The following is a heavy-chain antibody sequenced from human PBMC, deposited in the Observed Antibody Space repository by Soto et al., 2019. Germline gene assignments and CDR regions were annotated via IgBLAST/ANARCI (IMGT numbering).Heavy chain of an antibody. V-gene: IGHV1-69*13. J-gene: IGHJ1*01. Sequence: SVKVSCKASGGTFSSYAISWVRQAPGQGLEWMGGIIPIFGTANYAQKFQGRVTITADESTSTAYMELSSLRSEDTAVYYCASVTQYDSSGYPRYFQHWGQGTLVTVSS. CDR2: IIPIFGTA. CDR3: ASVTQYDSSGYPRYFQH. CDR1: GGTFSSYA. D-gene: IGHD3-22*01.